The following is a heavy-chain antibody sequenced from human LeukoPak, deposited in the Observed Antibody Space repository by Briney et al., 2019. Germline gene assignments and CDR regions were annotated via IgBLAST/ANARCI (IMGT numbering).Heavy chain of an antibody. CDR3: AINPQYSSSWLPFDY. Sequence: SVKVSCKASGGTFSSYAISWVRQAPGQGLEWMGGIIPIFGTANYAQKFQGRVTITADESTSTAYMELSSLRSEDTAVYYCAINPQYSSSWLPFDYWGQGTLVTVSP. J-gene: IGHJ4*02. V-gene: IGHV1-69*13. D-gene: IGHD6-13*01. CDR1: GGTFSSYA. CDR2: IIPIFGTA.